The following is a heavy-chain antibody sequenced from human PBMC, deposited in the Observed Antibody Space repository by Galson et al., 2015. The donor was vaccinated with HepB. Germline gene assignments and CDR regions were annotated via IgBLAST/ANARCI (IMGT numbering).Heavy chain of an antibody. D-gene: IGHD6-13*01. V-gene: IGHV3-21*01. CDR2: ISSSSSYI. CDR1: GFTFSSYS. Sequence: SLRLSCAASGFTFSSYSMNWVRQAPGKGLEWVSSISSSSSYIYYADSVKGRFTISRDNAKNSLYLQMNSLRAADTAVYYCARESFGSWALDDYWGQGTLVTVSS. J-gene: IGHJ4*02. CDR3: ARESFGSWALDDY.